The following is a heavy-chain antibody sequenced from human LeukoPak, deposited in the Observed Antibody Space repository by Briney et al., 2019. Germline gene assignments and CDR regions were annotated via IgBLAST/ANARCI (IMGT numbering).Heavy chain of an antibody. CDR2: VYYSGST. CDR1: GGSISRSSYY. CDR3: ARSPAVAGTIY. Sequence: PSETLSLTCTVSGGSISRSSYYWGWIRQPPGKGLEWIGSVYYSGSTFYNPSLKSRVTIFVDTSKNQFSLKLSSVTAADTAVYYCARSPAVAGTIYWGQGTLVTVSS. V-gene: IGHV4-39*01. D-gene: IGHD6-19*01. J-gene: IGHJ4*02.